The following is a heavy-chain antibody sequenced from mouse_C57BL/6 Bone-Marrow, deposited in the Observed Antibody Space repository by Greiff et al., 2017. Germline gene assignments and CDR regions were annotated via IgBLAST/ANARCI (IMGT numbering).Heavy chain of an antibody. Sequence: VQLQQSGAELVKPGASVKMSCKASGYTFTSYWITWVKQRPGQGLEWIGDIYPGSGSTNYNEKFKSKATLTVDKSSSTAYMQLSSLTSEDSAVYYCARGSGPSPAYWGQGTLVTVSA. CDR2: IYPGSGST. J-gene: IGHJ3*01. CDR3: ARGSGPSPAY. V-gene: IGHV1-55*01. D-gene: IGHD3-2*02. CDR1: GYTFTSYW.